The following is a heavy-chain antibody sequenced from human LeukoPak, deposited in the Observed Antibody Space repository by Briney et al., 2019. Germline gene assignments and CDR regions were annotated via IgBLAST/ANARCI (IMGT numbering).Heavy chain of an antibody. CDR2: IYWDDDK. Sequence: KMSGPTLVKPTQTLTLTCTFSRFSLSTSGVGVGWIRQPPGKALEWLALIYWDDDKRYSPSLKSRLTITTDTSKNQVVLTMSNMDPVDTATYYCAQASYDLWTGYYTGIGHSFDYWGQGTLVTVSS. D-gene: IGHD3-3*01. CDR1: RFSLSTSGVG. V-gene: IGHV2-5*02. CDR3: AQASYDLWTGYYTGIGHSFDY. J-gene: IGHJ4*02.